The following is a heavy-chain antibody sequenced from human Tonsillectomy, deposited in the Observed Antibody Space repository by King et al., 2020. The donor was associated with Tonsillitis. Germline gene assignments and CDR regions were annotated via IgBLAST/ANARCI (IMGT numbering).Heavy chain of an antibody. V-gene: IGHV4-30-4*01. CDR2: IYSSGST. CDR1: GGSISSGDYY. Sequence: VQLQESGPGLVKPSQTLSLTCTVSGGSISSGDYYWSWIRQPPGKGLQWIGYIYSSGSTYYNPFLKSRASISTDTSKNQFSLKLTSVTAADTAVYYCAIEGGGWFDYWGQGTLVSVSS. CDR3: AIEGGGWFDY. J-gene: IGHJ4*02.